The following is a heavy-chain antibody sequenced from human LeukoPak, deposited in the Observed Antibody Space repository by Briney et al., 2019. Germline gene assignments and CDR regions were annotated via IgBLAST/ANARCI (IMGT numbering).Heavy chain of an antibody. CDR2: IYYSGST. J-gene: IGHJ4*02. CDR3: AKLTTVVTPQDY. V-gene: IGHV4-39*01. CDR1: GGSISSSSYY. D-gene: IGHD4-23*01. Sequence: SETLSLTCTVSGGSISSSSYYWGWTRQPPGKGLEWIGSIYYSGSTYYNPSLKSRVTISVDTSKNQFSLKLSSVTAADTAVYYCAKLTTVVTPQDYWGQGTLVTVSS.